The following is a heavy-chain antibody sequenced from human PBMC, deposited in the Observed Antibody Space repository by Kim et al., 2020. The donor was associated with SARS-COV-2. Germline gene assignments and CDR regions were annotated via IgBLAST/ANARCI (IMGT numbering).Heavy chain of an antibody. J-gene: IGHJ6*02. CDR1: GGSFSGYY. V-gene: IGHV4-34*01. D-gene: IGHD6-13*01. CDR3: ASCIARYYYYYGMDV. CDR2: INHSGST. Sequence: SETLSLTCAVYGGSFSGYYWSWIRQPPGKGLEWIGEINHSGSTNYNPSLKSRVTISVDTSKNQFSLKLSSVTAADTAVYYCASCIARYYYYYGMDVWGQGTTVTVSS.